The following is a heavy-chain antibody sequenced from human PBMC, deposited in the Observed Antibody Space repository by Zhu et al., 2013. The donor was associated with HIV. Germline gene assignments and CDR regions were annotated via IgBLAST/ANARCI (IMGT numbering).Heavy chain of an antibody. D-gene: IGHD3-16*01. CDR1: GGSFYTYA. CDR2: IIPDLGMA. J-gene: IGHJ6*02. Sequence: QVQLVQSGAEVKKPGSSVKVSCKASGGSFYTYAVNWVRQAPGQGLEWMGGIIPDLGMANYPQRLQGRVTISADVSTGTAYMELSRLTSEDTALYYCARDLGAVGGTTGYGLDVVGPKGPRVIVS. CDR3: ARDLGAVGGTTGYGLDV. V-gene: IGHV1-69*01.